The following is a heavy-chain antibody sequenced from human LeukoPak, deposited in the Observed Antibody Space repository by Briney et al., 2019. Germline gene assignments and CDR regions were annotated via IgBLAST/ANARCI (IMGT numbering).Heavy chain of an antibody. CDR2: INHSGST. CDR1: GGSFSGYY. D-gene: IGHD3-16*01. J-gene: IGHJ4*02. V-gene: IGHV4-34*01. CDR3: ARGRLGLWVY. Sequence: SETLSLTCAVYGGSFSGYYWSWIRQPPGKGLEWIGEINHSGSTNYNPSLKSRVTISVDTFKNQFSLKLSSVTAADTAVYYCARGRLGLWVYWGQGTLVTVSS.